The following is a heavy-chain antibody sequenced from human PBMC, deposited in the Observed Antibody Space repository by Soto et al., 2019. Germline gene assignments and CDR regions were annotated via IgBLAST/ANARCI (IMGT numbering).Heavy chain of an antibody. CDR3: ATGVAGAFDM. Sequence: EVQVVESGGGLVKPGGSLTLSCTVSGFPLGFSNAWISWVRQAPGKGLALVGRIKRQTDGGPAGPTDYTAPVKVRITISRDDSKSTIYLKINSVKQEDTATYYWATGVAGAFDMWGQGTMVTVSS. CDR2: IKRQTDGGPAGPT. CDR1: GFPLGFSNAW. V-gene: IGHV3-15*01. J-gene: IGHJ3*02. D-gene: IGHD6-13*01.